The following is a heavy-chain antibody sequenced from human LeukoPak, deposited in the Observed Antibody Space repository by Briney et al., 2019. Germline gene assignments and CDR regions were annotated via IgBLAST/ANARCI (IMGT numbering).Heavy chain of an antibody. CDR2: IYYSGST. D-gene: IGHD6-19*01. CDR1: GGSFSSYY. CDR3: ARHVTAVAGSPIDY. Sequence: SETLSLTCTVSGGSFSSYYRSWIRQPPGKGLEWIGYIYYSGSTNYNPSLKSRVTISVDTSNNQFSLKLSSVTAADTAVYYCARHVTAVAGSPIDYWGQGTLVTVSS. V-gene: IGHV4-59*08. J-gene: IGHJ4*02.